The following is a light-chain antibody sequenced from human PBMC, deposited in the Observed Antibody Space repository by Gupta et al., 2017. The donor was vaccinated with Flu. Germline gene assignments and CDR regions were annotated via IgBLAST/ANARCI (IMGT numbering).Light chain of an antibody. Sequence: PSSLSASVGDRVTITCRTSQSIINYLDWYQQKPGKAPKLLIYAASSLQSGVPSKFSGSGSGTDFTLTISSLQPEDFATYYCQQCKSNPLTFGPGTKVEIK. CDR3: QQCKSNPLT. CDR2: AAS. CDR1: QSIINY. V-gene: IGKV1-39*01. J-gene: IGKJ3*01.